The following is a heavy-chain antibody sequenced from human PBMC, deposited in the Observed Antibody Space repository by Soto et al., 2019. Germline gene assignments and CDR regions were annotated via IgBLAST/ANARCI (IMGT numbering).Heavy chain of an antibody. Sequence: PGGSLRLSCVASGFTFDYYWMNWVRQAPGKGLEWVANIKVDGSEKYYGDSVKGRFTISRDNAKNSLYLQMDSLRAEDMAVYYCARNRGWEMLDYWGQGTLVTV. J-gene: IGHJ4*02. CDR1: GFTFDYYW. CDR2: IKVDGSEK. D-gene: IGHD6-19*01. CDR3: ARNRGWEMLDY. V-gene: IGHV3-7*01.